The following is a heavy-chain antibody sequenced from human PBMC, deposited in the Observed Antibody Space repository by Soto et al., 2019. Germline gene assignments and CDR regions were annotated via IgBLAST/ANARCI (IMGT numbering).Heavy chain of an antibody. CDR3: ARTTPDIVVVVAAASYYGMDV. J-gene: IGHJ6*02. D-gene: IGHD2-15*01. CDR1: GGTFSSYA. CDR2: IIPIFGTA. V-gene: IGHV1-69*01. Sequence: QVQLVQSGAEVKKPGSSVKVSCKASGGTFSSYAISWVRQAPGQGLEWMGGIIPIFGTANYAQKFQGRVTITADESTSTAYMELSRLRSEDTAVYYCARTTPDIVVVVAAASYYGMDVWGQGTTVTVSS.